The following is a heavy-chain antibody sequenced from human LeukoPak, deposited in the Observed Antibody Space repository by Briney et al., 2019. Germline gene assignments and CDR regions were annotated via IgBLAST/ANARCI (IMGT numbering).Heavy chain of an antibody. Sequence: ASVKVSCKASGYTFTSYDINWVRQAPGQGLEWMGWMNPNSGNTGYAQKFQGRVTMTRNTSISTAYMELSSLRSEDTAVYYCARVRGSYYYGSGSYYNPYYYGMDVWGQGTTVTVSS. CDR1: GYTFTSYD. CDR2: MNPNSGNT. D-gene: IGHD3-10*01. V-gene: IGHV1-8*01. CDR3: ARVRGSYYYGSGSYYNPYYYGMDV. J-gene: IGHJ6*02.